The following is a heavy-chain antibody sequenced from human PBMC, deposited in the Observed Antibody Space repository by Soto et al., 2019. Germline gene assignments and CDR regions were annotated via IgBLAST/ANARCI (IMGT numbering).Heavy chain of an antibody. V-gene: IGHV1-69*13. CDR3: VSGGIAARPGFGEFDY. J-gene: IGHJ4*02. Sequence: GASVKVSCKASGGTFSSYAISWVRQAPGQGLEWMGGIIPIFGTANYAQKFQGRVTITADESTSTAYMELSSLRSEDTAVYYCVSGGIAARPGFGEFDYWGQGTLVTVSS. D-gene: IGHD6-6*01. CDR2: IIPIFGTA. CDR1: GGTFSSYA.